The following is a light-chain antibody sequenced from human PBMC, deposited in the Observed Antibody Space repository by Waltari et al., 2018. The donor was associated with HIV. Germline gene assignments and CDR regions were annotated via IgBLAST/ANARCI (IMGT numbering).Light chain of an antibody. Sequence: IKMTQSPSSLSASVGDRVTITCRASQNIDTYFNWYQQKPGKAPKLLIYAASNLQRGVSSRFSGSGPGTTFTLTVTDLQPDDNGTYYCQQSYTTPRTFGQGTKLEI. V-gene: IGKV1-39*01. CDR1: QNIDTY. CDR3: QQSYTTPRT. J-gene: IGKJ1*01. CDR2: AAS.